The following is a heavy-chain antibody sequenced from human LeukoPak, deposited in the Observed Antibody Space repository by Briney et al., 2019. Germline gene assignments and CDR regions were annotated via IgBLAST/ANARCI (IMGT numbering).Heavy chain of an antibody. V-gene: IGHV3-23*01. CDR1: GFTFSTYG. CDR3: ARRYFDY. Sequence: GGSLRLSCVASGFTFSTYGMSWVRQAPGKGLEWVSTTSDRAGSSSYSDSVKGRFTISRDNTKNSLYLQMNSLRAEDTAVYYCARRYFDYWGQGTLVTVSS. J-gene: IGHJ4*02. CDR2: TSDRAGSS.